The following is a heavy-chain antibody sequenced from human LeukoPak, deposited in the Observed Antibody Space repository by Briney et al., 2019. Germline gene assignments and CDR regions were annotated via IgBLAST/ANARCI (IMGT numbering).Heavy chain of an antibody. CDR1: GFTITTYV. J-gene: IGHJ4*02. D-gene: IGHD3-10*01. V-gene: IGHV3-23*01. CDR3: VNYYYGSGSYYSNY. Sequence: GGSLRLSCVASGFTITTYVMTWVRQAPGKGLEWVSDISGRDGNTDYADSVKGRFTISRDISRNTVYLQMNSLRAEDTAVYYCVNYYYGSGSYYSNYWGQGTLVTVSS. CDR2: ISGRDGNT.